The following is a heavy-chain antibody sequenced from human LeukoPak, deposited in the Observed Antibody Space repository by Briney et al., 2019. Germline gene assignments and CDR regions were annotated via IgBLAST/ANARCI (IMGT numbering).Heavy chain of an antibody. J-gene: IGHJ4*02. CDR3: ASNPEDIVVVVAATDY. D-gene: IGHD2-15*01. CDR2: ISGSGGST. CDR1: GSTFSSYA. V-gene: IGHV3-23*01. Sequence: SGGSLRLSCAASGSTFSSYAMSWVRQAPGKGLEWVSAISGSGGSTYYAGSVKGRFTISRDNSKNTLYLQMNSLRAEDTAVYYCASNPEDIVVVVAATDYWGQGTLVTVSS.